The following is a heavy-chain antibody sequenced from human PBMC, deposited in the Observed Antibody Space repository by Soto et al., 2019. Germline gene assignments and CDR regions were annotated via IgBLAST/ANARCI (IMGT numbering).Heavy chain of an antibody. Sequence: GGSLRLSCAASGFTFSTYAMCWIRQAPGKGLEWVSYISSSGSTIYYADSVKGRFTISRDNAKNSLYLQMNSLRAEDTAVYYCARDLGSGWYYYYGMDVWGQGTTVTVSS. V-gene: IGHV3-11*01. CDR2: ISSSGSTI. D-gene: IGHD6-19*01. CDR1: GFTFSTYA. J-gene: IGHJ6*02. CDR3: ARDLGSGWYYYYGMDV.